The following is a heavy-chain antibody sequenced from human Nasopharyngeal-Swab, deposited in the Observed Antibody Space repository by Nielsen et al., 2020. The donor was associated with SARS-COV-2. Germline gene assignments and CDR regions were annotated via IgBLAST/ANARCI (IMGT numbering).Heavy chain of an antibody. CDR3: ARDGLDYDFWSAYFMDV. D-gene: IGHD3-3*01. Sequence: GESLKFSCAASGFTFNKYNFNWVRQAPGKGLEWVSSISSSSSYIYYADSVKGRFTISRDNAKNSLFLQMNSLRAEDTAVYYCARDGLDYDFWSAYFMDVWARGPRSPSP. V-gene: IGHV3-21*01. CDR2: ISSSSSYI. CDR1: GFTFNKYN. J-gene: IGHJ6*02.